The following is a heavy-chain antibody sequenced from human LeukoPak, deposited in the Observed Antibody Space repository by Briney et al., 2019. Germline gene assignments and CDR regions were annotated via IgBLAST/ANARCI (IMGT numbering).Heavy chain of an antibody. Sequence: GGSLTLSCAASGFTFSSYSMNWVRQAAGEGLEWVAVVSFTGGSTYYADSVKGRFTISRDNAKNTLHMQMNSLRVEDTAVYYCVKSSYYHSTSDRDYFDYWGQGTLVTVSS. CDR3: VKSSYYHSTSDRDYFDY. V-gene: IGHV3-23*01. D-gene: IGHD6-6*01. CDR1: GFTFSSYS. CDR2: VSFTGGST. J-gene: IGHJ4*02.